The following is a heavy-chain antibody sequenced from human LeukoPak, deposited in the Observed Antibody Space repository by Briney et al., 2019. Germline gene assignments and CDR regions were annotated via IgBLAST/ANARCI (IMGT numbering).Heavy chain of an antibody. D-gene: IGHD3-22*01. Sequence: GGSLRLSCAASGFTFTRYWMSWVRQAPGKGLEWVANIKQDGSEKYYVDSVKGRFTISRDNAKKSLYLQMNSLRAEDTAVYYCATIEVVSSFLEDYWGQGTLVTVSS. J-gene: IGHJ4*02. CDR1: GFTFTRYW. CDR2: IKQDGSEK. CDR3: ATIEVVSSFLEDY. V-gene: IGHV3-7*03.